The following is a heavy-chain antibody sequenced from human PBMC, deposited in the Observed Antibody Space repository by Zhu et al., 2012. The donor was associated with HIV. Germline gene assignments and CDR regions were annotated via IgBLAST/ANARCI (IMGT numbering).Heavy chain of an antibody. D-gene: IGHD3-10*01. CDR3: ARADGFGTYYYYYMDV. CDR1: GGSISSGDYY. CDR2: IHHSGTT. J-gene: IGHJ6*03. Sequence: QVQLQESGPGLVKPSQTLSLTCTVSGGSISSGDYYWSWIRQPPGKGLEWIAYIHHSGTTYYNPSLKSRLSISIDTSKNQFSLRLSSVSAADTAVYFCARADGFGTYYYYYMDVVGQRDHGHRLL. V-gene: IGHV4-30-4*08.